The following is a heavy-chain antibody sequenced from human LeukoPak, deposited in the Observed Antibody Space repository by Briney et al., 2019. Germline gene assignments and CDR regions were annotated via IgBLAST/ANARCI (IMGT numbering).Heavy chain of an antibody. J-gene: IGHJ6*03. V-gene: IGHV3-20*04. CDR2: INWNGGST. CDR3: ARGGITIFGVVIYMDV. D-gene: IGHD3-3*01. CDR1: GFTFDDYG. Sequence: GGSLRLSCAASGFTFDDYGMSWVRQAPGKGPEWVSGINWNGGSTGYADSVKGRFTISRDNAKNPLYLQMNSLRAEDTALYYCARGGITIFGVVIYMDVWGKGTTVTVSS.